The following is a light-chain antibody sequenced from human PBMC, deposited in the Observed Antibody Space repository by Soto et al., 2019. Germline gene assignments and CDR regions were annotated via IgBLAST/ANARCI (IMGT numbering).Light chain of an antibody. V-gene: IGKV3-20*01. J-gene: IGKJ1*01. CDR2: SAS. Sequence: EIVLTQSPGTLSLSPGERGTLSCRTSQSVPSNYLAWYQQMPGQAPRLLIYSASNRATGISDRFSGGGSGTDFTLTISRLEPEDFAVYYCQLYSASLWTFGQGTKVEIK. CDR3: QLYSASLWT. CDR1: QSVPSNY.